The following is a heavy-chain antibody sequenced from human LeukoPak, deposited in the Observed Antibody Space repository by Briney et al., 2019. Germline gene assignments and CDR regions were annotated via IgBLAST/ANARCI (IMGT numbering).Heavy chain of an antibody. J-gene: IGHJ4*02. CDR1: GYTFSNSG. V-gene: IGHV1-18*01. CDR2: ISAYNANA. Sequence: ASVKVSCKASGYTFSNSGITSDSGITWVRQAPGQGLEWMGWISAYNANANYARKFQGRFTMTTDRSTSTAYMELRTLTSDDTAVYYCTRDVSNYWGQGTLVTVS. CDR3: TRDVSNY.